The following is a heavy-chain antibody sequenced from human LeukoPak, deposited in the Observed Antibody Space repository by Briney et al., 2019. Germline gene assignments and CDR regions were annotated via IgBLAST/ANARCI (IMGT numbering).Heavy chain of an antibody. CDR3: ARDREFGELLRAFDI. V-gene: IGHV3-66*01. D-gene: IGHD3-10*01. Sequence: GGSLRLSCAASGFTVSNNYMSWVRQAPGKGLEWVSVIYSGGSTYYADSVKGRFTISRDNSKNTLYLQMNSLRAEDTALYHCARDREFGELLRAFDIWGQGTMVTVSS. J-gene: IGHJ3*02. CDR1: GFTVSNNY. CDR2: IYSGGST.